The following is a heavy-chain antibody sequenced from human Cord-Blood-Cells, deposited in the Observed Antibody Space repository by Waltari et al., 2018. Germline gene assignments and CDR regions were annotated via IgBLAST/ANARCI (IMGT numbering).Heavy chain of an antibody. V-gene: IGHV1-2*04. CDR2: INPNSGGT. J-gene: IGHJ4*02. CDR1: GYTFTGYY. D-gene: IGHD2-2*01. CDR3: ARSGYCSSTSCYSDY. Sequence: QVQLVQSGAEVKKPGASVKVSCKASGYTFTGYYMHWVRQAPGQGLEWMGWINPNSGGTNYAQKFQGWVTMNRDTSISTAYMERSRLRSDDTAVYYCARSGYCSSTSCYSDYWGQGTLVTVSS.